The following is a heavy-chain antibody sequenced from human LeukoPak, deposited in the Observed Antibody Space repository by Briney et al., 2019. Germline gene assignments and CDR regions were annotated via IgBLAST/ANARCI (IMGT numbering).Heavy chain of an antibody. CDR1: GDSVSSNIAA. D-gene: IGHD3-10*01. CDR3: ARGSNYGFDY. V-gene: IGHV6-1*01. J-gene: IGHJ4*02. Sequence: SQTLSLTCAISGDSVSSNIAAWNWIRPSPSRGLEWLGRTYYRSKWYNEYAESVKSRITINPDTSKNQFSLQLNSVTPEDTAVYYCARGSNYGFDYWGQGTLVTVSS. CDR2: TYYRSKWYN.